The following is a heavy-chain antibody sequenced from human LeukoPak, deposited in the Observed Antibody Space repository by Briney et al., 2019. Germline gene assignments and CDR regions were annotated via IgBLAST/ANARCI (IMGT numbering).Heavy chain of an antibody. J-gene: IGHJ3*02. CDR2: IWYDGSDK. D-gene: IGHD6-13*01. CDR3: ARAAAGGSNSFDI. CDR1: GFTFSNHA. Sequence: GGSLRLSCAASGFTFSNHAMHWVRQAPGKGLEWVAIIWYDGSDKYYADSVKGRFTISRDNSKNTLYPLMNSLRTADTAAYYCARAAAGGSNSFDIWGQGTMVTVSS. V-gene: IGHV3-33*01.